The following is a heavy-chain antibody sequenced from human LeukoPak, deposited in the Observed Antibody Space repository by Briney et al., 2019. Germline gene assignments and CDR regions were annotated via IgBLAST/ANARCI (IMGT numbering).Heavy chain of an antibody. CDR3: ARDGITKAAVGLYYFDY. D-gene: IGHD6-13*01. J-gene: IGHJ4*02. CDR2: IIPIFGTA. V-gene: IGHV1-69*05. Sequence: SVKVSCKASGGTFSSYAISWVRQAPGQGLEWMGGIIPIFGTANYAQKFQGRVTITTDESTSTAYMELSSLRSEDKAVYYWARDGITKAAVGLYYFDYWGQRTLVTVSS. CDR1: GGTFSSYA.